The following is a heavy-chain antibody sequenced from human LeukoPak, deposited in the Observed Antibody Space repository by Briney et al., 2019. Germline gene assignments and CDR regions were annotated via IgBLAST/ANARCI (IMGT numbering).Heavy chain of an antibody. D-gene: IGHD3-22*01. CDR1: GGPTTSYY. CDR2: IYSSGNT. V-gene: IGHV4-59*01. J-gene: IGHJ4*02. CDR3: ARDTSGYRRGSFDY. Sequence: PSETLSLTCTVSGGPTTSYYWSWIRQPPGKGLEWIGYIYSSGNTNYNPSLKSRVTISVDSSKNQFSLKLSSLTAADTAVYYCARDTSGYRRGSFDYWGQGTLVTVSS.